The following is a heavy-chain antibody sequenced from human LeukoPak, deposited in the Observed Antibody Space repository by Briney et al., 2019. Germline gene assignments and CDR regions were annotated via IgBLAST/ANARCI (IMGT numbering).Heavy chain of an antibody. D-gene: IGHD1-26*01. CDR1: GFTFGDYA. Sequence: GGSLRLSCTASGFTFGDYAMSWFRQAPGKGLEWVGFIRSKAYGGTTEYAASVKGRFTISRDDSKSIAYLQMNSLKTEDTAVYYCTRDRKLIGGSHTLDWGQGTLVTVSS. CDR3: TRDRKLIGGSHTLD. V-gene: IGHV3-49*03. CDR2: IRSKAYGGTT. J-gene: IGHJ4*02.